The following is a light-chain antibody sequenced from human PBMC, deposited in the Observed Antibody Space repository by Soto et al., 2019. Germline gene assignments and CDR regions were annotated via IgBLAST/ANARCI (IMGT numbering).Light chain of an antibody. CDR1: SSDVGGYSY. V-gene: IGLV2-11*01. CDR2: DVS. J-gene: IGLJ1*01. Sequence: QSVLTQPRSVSGSPGHSVTISCTGTSSDVGGYSYVSWYQQHPGKAPKLMISDVSKRPSGVPDRFSGSKFGNTASLTISGLQAEDEADYYCCSYAGAFTYVFGSWTKVTVL. CDR3: CSYAGAFTYV.